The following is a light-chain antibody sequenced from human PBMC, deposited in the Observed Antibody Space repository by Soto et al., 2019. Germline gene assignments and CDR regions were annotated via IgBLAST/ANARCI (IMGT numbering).Light chain of an antibody. J-gene: IGKJ4*01. CDR1: QSVYTT. V-gene: IGKV3-15*01. CDR2: NAS. Sequence: EIVMTQSPATLSVSPGERATLSCRASQSVYTTLAWYQQRPGQAPRLLIYNASTRATGIPARFSGSGSGTEFTLTISSLQSEDFAVYYCQQYNKWPLTFGGGTKVEIK. CDR3: QQYNKWPLT.